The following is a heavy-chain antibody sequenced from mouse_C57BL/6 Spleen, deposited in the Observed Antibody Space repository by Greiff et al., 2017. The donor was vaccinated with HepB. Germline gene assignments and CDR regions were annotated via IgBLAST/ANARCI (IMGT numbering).Heavy chain of an antibody. CDR2: IHPSDSDT. V-gene: IGHV1-74*01. J-gene: IGHJ3*01. CDR3: AIDLWVLLRGAY. Sequence: QVQLKQPGAELVKPGASVKVSCKASGYTFTSYWMHWVKQRPGQGLEWIGRIHPSDSDTNYNQKFKGKATLTVDKSSSTAYMQLSSLTSEDSAVYYCAIDLWVLLRGAYWGQGTLVTVSA. CDR1: GYTFTSYW. D-gene: IGHD1-1*01.